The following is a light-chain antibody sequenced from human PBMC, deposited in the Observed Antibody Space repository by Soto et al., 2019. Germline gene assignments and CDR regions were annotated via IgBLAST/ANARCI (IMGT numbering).Light chain of an antibody. J-gene: IGKJ4*01. Sequence: DIVMTQCPDSLAVSLGERVTINCKSSQSVLYSSNNRNYLAWYKQKPGQPPKXXTYWASTRESGVPDRISGSGSGTDFTLTISSLQAEDVAVYYCQQYYSTPLTFGGGTKVDIK. CDR3: QQYYSTPLT. V-gene: IGKV4-1*01. CDR2: WAS. CDR1: QSVLYSSNNRNY.